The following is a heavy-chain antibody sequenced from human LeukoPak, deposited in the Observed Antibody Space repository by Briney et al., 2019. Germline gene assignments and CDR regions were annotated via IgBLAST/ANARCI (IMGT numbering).Heavy chain of an antibody. Sequence: ASETLSLTCTVSGGSISSYYWSWIRQPPGKGLEWIGYIYYSGSTNYNPSLKSRVTISVDTSKNQFSLKLSSVTAADTAVYYCARNIAVAGRGELVDYWGQGTLVTVSS. CDR1: GGSISSYY. CDR2: IYYSGST. J-gene: IGHJ4*02. CDR3: ARNIAVAGRGELVDY. V-gene: IGHV4-59*01. D-gene: IGHD6-19*01.